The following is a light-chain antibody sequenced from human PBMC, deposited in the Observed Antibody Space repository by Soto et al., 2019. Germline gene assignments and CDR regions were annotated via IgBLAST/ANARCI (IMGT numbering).Light chain of an antibody. CDR3: QQDGSSQS. V-gene: IGKV3-20*01. CDR2: GAS. Sequence: EIVLTQSPGTLSLSPGERATLSCRASQSVSSSYLAWYQQKPGQAPRLLIYGASSRATGIPDRFSGSGSGTDITLTISRLEPEDFAVYYCQQDGSSQSFGQGTKVEIK. J-gene: IGKJ1*01. CDR1: QSVSSSY.